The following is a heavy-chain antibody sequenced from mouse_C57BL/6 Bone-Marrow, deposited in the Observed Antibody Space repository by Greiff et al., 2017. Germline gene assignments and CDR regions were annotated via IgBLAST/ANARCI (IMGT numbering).Heavy chain of an antibody. CDR2: IDPSDSYT. Sequence: QVQLKQPGAELVKPGASVKLSCKASGYTFTSYWMQWVKQRPGQGLEWIGEIDPSDSYTNYNQKFKGKATLTVDPSSSTAYMQLSSLTSEDSAVYYCARDDSWYFDVWGTGTTVTVSS. CDR1: GYTFTSYW. CDR3: ARDDSWYFDV. J-gene: IGHJ1*03. D-gene: IGHD2-4*01. V-gene: IGHV1-50*01.